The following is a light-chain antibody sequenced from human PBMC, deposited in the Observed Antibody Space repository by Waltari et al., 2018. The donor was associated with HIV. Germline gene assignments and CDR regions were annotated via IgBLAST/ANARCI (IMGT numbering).Light chain of an antibody. V-gene: IGLV2-14*01. CDR1: TSDIGDYNS. J-gene: IGLJ3*02. CDR2: EVT. Sequence: QSALTQPASVSGSPRQSITISCTGTTSDIGDYNSVYWYQQHPGKAPKLMIYEVTKRPSGVSNRFSGSKSGNTASLTISGLQPEDEADYYCSSYTTSGTLLVFGGGTKLTVL. CDR3: SSYTTSGTLLV.